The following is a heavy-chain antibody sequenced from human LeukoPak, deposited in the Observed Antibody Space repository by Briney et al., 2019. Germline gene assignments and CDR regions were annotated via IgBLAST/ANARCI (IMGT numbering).Heavy chain of an antibody. Sequence: GGSLRLSCADSGFTFSSYWMHWVRQASGKGLVWVSCINTDGSSTRYADSVKGRFTISRDNAKNALYLQMNSLRPADTAVYYCATAGGGDSRMGFDPWGQGTLVTVSS. V-gene: IGHV3-74*01. J-gene: IGHJ5*02. CDR1: GFTFSSYW. CDR2: INTDGSST. CDR3: ATAGGGDSRMGFDP. D-gene: IGHD2-21*01.